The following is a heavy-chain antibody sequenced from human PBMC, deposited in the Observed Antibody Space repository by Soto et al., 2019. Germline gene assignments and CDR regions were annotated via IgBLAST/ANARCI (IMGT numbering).Heavy chain of an antibody. Sequence: QVQLVESGGGVLQPGRSLRLSCAASGFTFSTYSVHLVRQAPGKGLEWVAVISSDGVDKYYAESVKGRFAISRDDSKNTLYLQMNSLRVEDTAVYYCARGVRGVIPLLGYWGQGTLVSVSS. D-gene: IGHD3-10*02. CDR1: GFTFSTYS. J-gene: IGHJ4*02. V-gene: IGHV3-30*09. CDR2: ISSDGVDK. CDR3: ARGVRGVIPLLGY.